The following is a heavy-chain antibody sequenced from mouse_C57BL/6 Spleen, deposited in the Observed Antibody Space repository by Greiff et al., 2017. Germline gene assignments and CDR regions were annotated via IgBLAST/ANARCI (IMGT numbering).Heavy chain of an antibody. D-gene: IGHD1-1*01. V-gene: IGHV3-6*01. Sequence: EVKLVESGPGLVKPSQSLSLTCSVTGYSITSGYYWNWIRQFPGNKLEWMGYISYDGSNNYNPSLKNRISITRDTSKNQFFLKLNSVTTEDTATYYCARFTTGYWYFDVWGTGTTVTVSS. CDR2: ISYDGSN. J-gene: IGHJ1*03. CDR1: GYSITSGYY. CDR3: ARFTTGYWYFDV.